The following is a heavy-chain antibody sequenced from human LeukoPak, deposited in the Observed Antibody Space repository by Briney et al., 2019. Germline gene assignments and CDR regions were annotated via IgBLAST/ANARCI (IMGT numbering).Heavy chain of an antibody. V-gene: IGHV1-69*04. D-gene: IGHD1-7*01. CDR2: IIPILGIA. Sequence: SVKVSCKASGGTFSSYAISWVRQAPGQGLEWMGRIIPILGIANYAQKFQGRVTITADKSTSTAYMELSSLRSEDTAVYYCATDVTGTAPYDFWGQGTLVTVSS. J-gene: IGHJ4*02. CDR1: GGTFSSYA. CDR3: ATDVTGTAPYDF.